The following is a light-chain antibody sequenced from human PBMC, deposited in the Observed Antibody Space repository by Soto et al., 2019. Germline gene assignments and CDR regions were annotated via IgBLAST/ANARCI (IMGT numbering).Light chain of an antibody. V-gene: IGKV1-39*01. Sequence: DIQMTQSPSSLSASVGDRVTITCRASQSISSCLNWYQQKPGKAPKLLIYAASTLQSGVPSRFSGSGSGTDFTLTIRSLQPEDFATFYCQQSYSTPRTFGQGTKVEIK. CDR1: QSISSC. CDR3: QQSYSTPRT. CDR2: AAS. J-gene: IGKJ1*01.